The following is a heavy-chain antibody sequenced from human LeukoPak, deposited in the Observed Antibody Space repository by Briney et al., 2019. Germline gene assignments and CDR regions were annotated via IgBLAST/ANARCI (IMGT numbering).Heavy chain of an antibody. D-gene: IGHD2-2*01. J-gene: IGHJ6*03. CDR1: GGSISSGGYY. V-gene: IGHV4-30-2*01. Sequence: SQTLSLTCTVSGGSISSGGYYWSWIRQPPGKGLEWIGYICHSGSTYYNPSLKSRVTISVDRSKNQFSLKLSSVTAADTAVYYCARARYRSEDIVVVPAARWVAYYYYYMDVWGKGTTVTVSS. CDR3: ARARYRSEDIVVVPAARWVAYYYYYMDV. CDR2: ICHSGST.